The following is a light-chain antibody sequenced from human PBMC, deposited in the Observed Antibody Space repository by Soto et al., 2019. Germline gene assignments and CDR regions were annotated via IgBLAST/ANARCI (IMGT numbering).Light chain of an antibody. CDR1: QSLLHSNGYNY. Sequence: DIVMTQSPLSLPVTPGEPASISCRSSQSLLHSNGYNYLDWYLQKPGQSPQLLIYLGSNRASGVPDRFSGSGSGTDFTLQISRVEAEDVGVYYCMQALPTGFTFGPGTKVDIK. CDR2: LGS. J-gene: IGKJ3*01. CDR3: MQALPTGFT. V-gene: IGKV2-28*01.